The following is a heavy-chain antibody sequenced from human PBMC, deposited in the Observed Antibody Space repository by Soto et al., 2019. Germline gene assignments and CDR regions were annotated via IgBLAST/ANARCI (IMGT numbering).Heavy chain of an antibody. V-gene: IGHV3-7*01. CDR1: GFSFGASW. Sequence: EVQLMESGGGLVQPGASLRLSCAASGFSFGASWMAWVRQAPGKGLEWVADIKIDGSEKHYVDSVKGRVTISRDNATNSLYLQMNDLRDEDAAVYYCERDPYCGEVDYWGLGTLVTVSS. CDR2: IKIDGSEK. J-gene: IGHJ4*02. D-gene: IGHD3-16*01. CDR3: ERDPYCGEVDY.